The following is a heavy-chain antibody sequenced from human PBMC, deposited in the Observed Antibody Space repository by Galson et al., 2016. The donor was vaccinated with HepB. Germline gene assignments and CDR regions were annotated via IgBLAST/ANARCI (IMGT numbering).Heavy chain of an antibody. CDR2: MFHSGLS. J-gene: IGHJ5*02. V-gene: IGHV4-4*03. CDR3: VREYCHGGGCYGFET. CDR1: GDSITNTW. D-gene: IGHD2-15*01. Sequence: ELGPGLVEPPGTLSLTCAVSGDSITNTWWSWARQPPGKGLEWIGEMFHSGLSNYNPSLKSRVSTSMDTSRNQFSLRLNSVTDADTAVYYCVREYCHGGGCYGFETWGRGTLVAVSS.